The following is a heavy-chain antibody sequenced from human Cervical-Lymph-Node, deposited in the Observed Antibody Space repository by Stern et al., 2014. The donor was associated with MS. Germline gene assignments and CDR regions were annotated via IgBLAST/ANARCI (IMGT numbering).Heavy chain of an antibody. V-gene: IGHV1-18*04. CDR1: GYTLTNYG. Sequence: QVQLVQSGAEVKKPGATGKVSCKASGYTLTNYGINWVRQAPGQGLEWMVCISAYNGNTNYAQKFQGRVTLTTDTSTTTAYMDLRSLRSDDTAIYYCAGYYYHGMDVWGQGTTVTVSS. J-gene: IGHJ6*02. CDR2: ISAYNGNT. CDR3: AGYYYHGMDV.